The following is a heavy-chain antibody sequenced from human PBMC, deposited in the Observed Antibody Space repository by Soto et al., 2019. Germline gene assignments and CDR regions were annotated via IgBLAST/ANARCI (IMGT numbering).Heavy chain of an antibody. CDR3: TSRYCSSASCHT. CDR2: IRGKANSYET. V-gene: IGHV3-73*01. D-gene: IGHD2-2*01. Sequence: GGSLRLSCVASGYTFSGSAFHWVRQASGKGLEWVGRIRGKANSYETAYAESVKGRFTISRDDSKNTAFLQMDSLKTEDTAVYYCTSRYCSSASCHTWGQGTRVTVSS. CDR1: GYTFSGSA. J-gene: IGHJ5*02.